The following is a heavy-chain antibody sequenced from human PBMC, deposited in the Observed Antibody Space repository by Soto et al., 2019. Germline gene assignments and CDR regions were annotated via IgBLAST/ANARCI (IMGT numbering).Heavy chain of an antibody. D-gene: IGHD4-17*01. J-gene: IGHJ3*02. Sequence: PGGSLILSCAPSGFTFSSYGMHWARQAPGKGLEWVAVIWYDGSNKVYADSVKGRFTISRDNSKNTLYLQMNSLRAEDTAVYYCARDLSGDYGALDTWGQGTMVTIS. CDR2: IWYDGSNK. CDR3: ARDLSGDYGALDT. CDR1: GFTFSSYG. V-gene: IGHV3-33*01.